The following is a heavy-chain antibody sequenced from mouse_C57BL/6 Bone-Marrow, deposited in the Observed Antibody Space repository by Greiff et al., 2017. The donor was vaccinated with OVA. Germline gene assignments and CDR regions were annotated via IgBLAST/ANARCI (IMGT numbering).Heavy chain of an antibody. CDR2: INSDGGST. J-gene: IGHJ4*01. CDR1: EYEFPSHD. V-gene: IGHV5-2*01. CDR3: ARHVDYDYDGGGVDY. Sequence: EVKLVESGGGLVQPGESLKLSCESNEYEFPSHDMSWVRKTPEKRLELVAAINSDGGSTYYPDTMERRFIISRDNTKKTLYLQMSSLWSEDTALYYCARHVDYDYDGGGVDYWGQGTSVTVSS. D-gene: IGHD2-4*01.